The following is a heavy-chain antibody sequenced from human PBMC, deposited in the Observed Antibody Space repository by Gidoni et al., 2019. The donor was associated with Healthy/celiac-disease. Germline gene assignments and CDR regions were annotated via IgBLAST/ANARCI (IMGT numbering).Heavy chain of an antibody. V-gene: IGHV4-59*01. CDR1: GGSIRSYH. D-gene: IGHD1-20*01. J-gene: IGHJ2*01. CDR2: IYYSGSP. CDR3: ARDYRNSPARALTGTTPWYFDL. Sequence: QVQLQESGPGLVKPSETLSLTCTVSGGSIRSYHWTWIRQPPGKGLEWIGYIYYSGSPNYNPSLKSRVTISVDTSKNQFSLKLSSVTAADTAVYYCARDYRNSPARALTGTTPWYFDLWGRGTLVTVSS.